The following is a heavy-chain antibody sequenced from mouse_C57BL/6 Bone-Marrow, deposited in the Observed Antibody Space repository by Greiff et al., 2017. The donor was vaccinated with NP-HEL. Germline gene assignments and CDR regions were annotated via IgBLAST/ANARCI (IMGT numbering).Heavy chain of an antibody. CDR2: LRNKANNHAT. V-gene: IGHV6-6*01. D-gene: IGHD5-1*01. CDR1: GFTFSDAC. J-gene: IGHJ4*01. CDR3: TRGENHLMDY. Sequence: EVHLVESGGGMVQPARPMKLPCAASGFTFSDACIDWVRQSPQKGLEWLAELRNKANNHATYYAASVRGRFTISMDDSKSSVYMQVISLRDEDTGIYYCTRGENHLMDYWGKGTSVTVSS.